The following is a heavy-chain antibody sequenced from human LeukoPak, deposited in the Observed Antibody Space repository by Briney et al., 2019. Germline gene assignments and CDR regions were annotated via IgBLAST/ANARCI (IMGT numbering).Heavy chain of an antibody. CDR1: GYTFSSYA. CDR3: ARPLCTGGSCHFFYYYMDV. CDR2: ISSGAGST. J-gene: IGHJ6*03. D-gene: IGHD2-15*01. Sequence: GGSLRLSCAASGYTFSSYAMTWVRQAPGKGLEWVSGISSGAGSTHYAESVKGRFTISRDNSQNKLYLQMNSLRAEDTAVYYCARPLCTGGSCHFFYYYMDVWGKGTTVTASS. V-gene: IGHV3-23*01.